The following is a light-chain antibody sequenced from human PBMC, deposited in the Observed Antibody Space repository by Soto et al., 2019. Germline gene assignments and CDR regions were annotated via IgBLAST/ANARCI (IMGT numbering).Light chain of an antibody. CDR3: QQANTFPWT. V-gene: IGKV1-12*01. CDR2: AAY. J-gene: IGKJ1*01. Sequence: DIQMTQSPYSVYASVGDRFTIACRACQGISSRLAWYQQKPGTPPKPLIYAAYPLHSGVPPRFSGSGSGTDFTLTISSLQPEHFATCYCQQANTFPWTFGQGTKVGIK. CDR1: QGISSR.